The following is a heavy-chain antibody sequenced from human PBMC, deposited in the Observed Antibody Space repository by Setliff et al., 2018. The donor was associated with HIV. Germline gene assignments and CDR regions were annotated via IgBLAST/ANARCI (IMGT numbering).Heavy chain of an antibody. CDR3: TRKLAPGHGMDV. D-gene: IGHD3-3*02. J-gene: IGHJ6*02. CDR1: GFSFNNYY. V-gene: IGHV3-7*01. Sequence: PGESLKISCIASGFSFNNYYMTWVRQAPGKGLEWVGNIKSDGTEKNYADSVRGRFTISRDNAKNSLYLQMDSLRVEDTTVYYCTRKLAPGHGMDVWGQGTTVTVSS. CDR2: IKSDGTEK.